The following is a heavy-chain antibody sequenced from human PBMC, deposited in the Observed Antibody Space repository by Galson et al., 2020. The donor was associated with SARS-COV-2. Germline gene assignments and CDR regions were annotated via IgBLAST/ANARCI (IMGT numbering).Heavy chain of an antibody. CDR3: TKDAADYYHYMDV. CDR2: ISGSGHST. D-gene: IGHD2-15*01. V-gene: IGHV3-23*01. CDR1: AFTFSNCA. Sequence: GGSLRLSCAASAFTFSNCAMSWVRQAPGKGLQWVSTISGSGHSTYYADSVKGRFTISRDNSKNTLYLLMNSLGADDTAVYYCTKDAADYYHYMDVWGKGTTVTVSS. J-gene: IGHJ6*03.